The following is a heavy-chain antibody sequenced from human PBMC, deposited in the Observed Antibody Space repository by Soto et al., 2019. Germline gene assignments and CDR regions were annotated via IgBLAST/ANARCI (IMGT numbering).Heavy chain of an antibody. V-gene: IGHV1-69*13. CDR1: GGTFSSYR. CDR3: ARDSGAKLSSS. Sequence: ASVKVSCKASGGTFSSYRINWVRQAPGQGLEWVGGIVPIRRTADIAQKFQGRVTITADESARTAYMELRSLKSQDTAVYYCARDSGAKLSSSWGQGTPVTVSS. J-gene: IGHJ4*02. CDR2: IVPIRRTA. D-gene: IGHD2-2*01.